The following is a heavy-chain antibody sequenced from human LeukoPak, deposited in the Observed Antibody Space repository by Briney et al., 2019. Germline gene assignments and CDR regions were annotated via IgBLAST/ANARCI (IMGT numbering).Heavy chain of an antibody. J-gene: IGHJ5*02. CDR2: ISSSSSYI. CDR1: GFTFSSYS. D-gene: IGHD3-3*01. V-gene: IGHV3-21*01. CDR3: ARTITIYGGEFDP. Sequence: PGGSLGLSCAASGFTFSSYSMNWVRQAPGKGLEWVSSISSSSSYIYYADSVKGRFTISRDNAKNSLYLQMNSLRAEDTAVYYCARTITIYGGEFDPWGQGTLVTVSS.